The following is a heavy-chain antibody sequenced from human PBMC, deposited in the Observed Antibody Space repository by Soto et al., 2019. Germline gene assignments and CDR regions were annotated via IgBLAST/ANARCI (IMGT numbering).Heavy chain of an antibody. Sequence: ASVKVSCKASGYTFTSYDINWVQQATGQGLEWMGWMNPNSGNTGYAQKFQGRVTMTRNTSISTAYMELSSLRSEDTAVYYCARGHWSPITMIVVDKYGMDVWGQGTTVTV. CDR2: MNPNSGNT. J-gene: IGHJ6*02. D-gene: IGHD3-22*01. CDR1: GYTFTSYD. CDR3: ARGHWSPITMIVVDKYGMDV. V-gene: IGHV1-8*01.